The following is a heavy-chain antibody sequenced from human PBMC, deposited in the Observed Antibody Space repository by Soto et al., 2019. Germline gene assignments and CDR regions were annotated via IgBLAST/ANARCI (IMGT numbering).Heavy chain of an antibody. CDR1: GGTLSRSA. CDR3: GTDSSWTKVES. D-gene: IGHD6-13*01. V-gene: IGHV1-69*01. CDR2: IIPIFGPA. J-gene: IGHJ4*02. Sequence: QVQLVQSGAEVKKPGASVKVSCKASGGTLSRSAISWVRQAPGQGLEWMGGIIPIFGPAIYAQKFRGRVSIIADESTRTAYMEMSSLRSEDTAVYYCGTDSSWTKVESWGQGTLVTVSS.